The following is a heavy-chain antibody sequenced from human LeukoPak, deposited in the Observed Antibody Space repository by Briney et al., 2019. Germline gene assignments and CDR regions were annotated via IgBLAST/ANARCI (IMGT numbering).Heavy chain of an antibody. CDR1: GYTFTGYY. D-gene: IGHD3-3*01. V-gene: IGHV1-2*02. Sequence: ASVKVSCKASGYTFTGYYMHWVRQAPGQGLEWMGWINPNSGGTNYAQKFQGRVTMTWDTSISTAYMELSRLRSDDTAVYYCARDDTIFGVVTYIFDYWGQGTLVTVSS. CDR3: ARDDTIFGVVTYIFDY. J-gene: IGHJ4*02. CDR2: INPNSGGT.